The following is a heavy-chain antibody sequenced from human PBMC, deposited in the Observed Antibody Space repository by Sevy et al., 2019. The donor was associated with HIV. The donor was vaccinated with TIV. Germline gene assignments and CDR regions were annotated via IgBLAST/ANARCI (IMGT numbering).Heavy chain of an antibody. J-gene: IGHJ6*02. V-gene: IGHV3-30*18. CDR2: ISHDGINE. CDR1: GFSFSYYG. D-gene: IGHD1-26*01. Sequence: GGSLRLSCTGSGFSFSYYGIHWVRQAPGKGLDWVALISHDGINEYYADSVKGRFTISRDKSRNTVYLEMNSLRNEDTAIYFCANEYSGSYSHSYLYALDVWGQGTTVTVSS. CDR3: ANEYSGSYSHSYLYALDV.